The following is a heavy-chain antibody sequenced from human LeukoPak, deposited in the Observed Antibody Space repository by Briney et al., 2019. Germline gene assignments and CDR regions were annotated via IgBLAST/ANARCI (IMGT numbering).Heavy chain of an antibody. Sequence: ASVKVSCKVSGGIFSSYALSWVRQAPGQGLEWMGWISTYNGNTNYVQKIQGRVTMTTDTSTSTAYMELRSLRSDDTAVYYCARVYSGSYGSFDYWGQGTLVTVSS. J-gene: IGHJ4*02. CDR2: ISTYNGNT. CDR1: GGIFSSYA. CDR3: ARVYSGSYGSFDY. V-gene: IGHV1-18*01. D-gene: IGHD1-26*01.